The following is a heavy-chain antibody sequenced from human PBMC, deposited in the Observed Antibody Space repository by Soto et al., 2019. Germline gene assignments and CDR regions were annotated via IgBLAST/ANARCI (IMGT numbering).Heavy chain of an antibody. J-gene: IGHJ4*02. Sequence: QVQLVQSGAEVKKPGSSVKVSCKASGGTFSSYAISWVRQAPGQGLEWMGGIIPIFGTANYAQKFQGRVTITADESTSTAYMELSSLRSEDTAVYYCARDQEGGDGYHPVDYFDYWGQGTLVTVSS. CDR1: GGTFSSYA. CDR3: ARDQEGGDGYHPVDYFDY. D-gene: IGHD3-16*01. CDR2: IIPIFGTA. V-gene: IGHV1-69*12.